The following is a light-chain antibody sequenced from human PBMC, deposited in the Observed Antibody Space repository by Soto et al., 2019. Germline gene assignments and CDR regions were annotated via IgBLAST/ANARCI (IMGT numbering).Light chain of an antibody. Sequence: EIVLTQSPGTLSLSPGERATLSCRASQSVSSSYLAWYQQQPGQAPRLLIYGASSRATGIPDRFSGSGAGTDFTLTISRLEPEDFAVYYCQQYGSSPIFTFGTGTKVDIK. CDR1: QSVSSSY. V-gene: IGKV3-20*01. J-gene: IGKJ3*01. CDR3: QQYGSSPIFT. CDR2: GAS.